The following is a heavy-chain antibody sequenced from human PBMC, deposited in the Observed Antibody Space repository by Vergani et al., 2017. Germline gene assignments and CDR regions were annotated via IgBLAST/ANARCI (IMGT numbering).Heavy chain of an antibody. CDR3: ARGRVGLHV. CDR2: INHSGDT. Sequence: QVQLQQWGAGLLKPSETLFLTCGVYGGSFSGYYGTWIRQTPEKGLEWIGEINHSGDTNYNPSLKSRLTISIDMSKNQFFLTLRSVTAADTAFYYCARGRVGLHVWGRGTAVTGSS. V-gene: IGHV4-34*02. J-gene: IGHJ6*04. CDR1: GGSFSGYY.